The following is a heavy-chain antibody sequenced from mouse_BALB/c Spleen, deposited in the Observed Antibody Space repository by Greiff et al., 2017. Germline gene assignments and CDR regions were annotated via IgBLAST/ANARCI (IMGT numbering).Heavy chain of an antibody. J-gene: IGHJ1*01. Sequence: EVQLQQSGAELVKPGASVKLSCTASGFNIKDTYMHWVKQRPEQGLEWIGRIDPANGNTKYDPKFQGKATITADTSSNTAYLQLSSLTSEDTAVYYCPRSGYDPYFDVWGAGTTVTVSS. CDR1: GFNIKDTY. V-gene: IGHV14-3*02. CDR2: IDPANGNT. CDR3: PRSGYDPYFDV. D-gene: IGHD2-14*01.